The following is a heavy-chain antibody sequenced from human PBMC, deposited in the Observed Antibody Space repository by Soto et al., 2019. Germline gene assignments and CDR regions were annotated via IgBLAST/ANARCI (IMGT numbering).Heavy chain of an antibody. J-gene: IGHJ4*02. Sequence: QVRLVLSGVELKKPGASMKVSCKASGYAFSDHGISWVRQAPGQGLEWIGWISAYNGNTNYAQKFQGRVPVTTDASTTTAYMEVRSLTSDATAVYYCARDHRYSSSLFESWSKGTLITVSS. CDR3: ARDHRYSSSLFES. CDR2: ISAYNGNT. CDR1: GYAFSDHG. V-gene: IGHV1-18*04. D-gene: IGHD6-6*01.